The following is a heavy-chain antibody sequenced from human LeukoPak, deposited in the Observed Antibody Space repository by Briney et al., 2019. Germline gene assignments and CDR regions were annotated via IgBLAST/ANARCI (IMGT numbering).Heavy chain of an antibody. V-gene: IGHV5-51*01. J-gene: IGHJ4*02. CDR2: IFPGDSDT. D-gene: IGHD6-19*01. Sequence: GESLKISCKGSGFTFTSYWIGWARQMPGKGLEWIGIIFPGDSDTRYSPSFQGQVTISADKSISTAYLQWSSLKASDTAMYYCARLVRSGWYYDYWGQGTLVTVSS. CDR3: ARLVRSGWYYDY. CDR1: GFTFTSYW.